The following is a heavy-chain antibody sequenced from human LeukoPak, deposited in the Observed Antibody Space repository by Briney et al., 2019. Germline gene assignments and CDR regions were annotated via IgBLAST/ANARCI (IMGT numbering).Heavy chain of an antibody. CDR3: AKADGDWSLLIDY. J-gene: IGHJ4*02. V-gene: IGHV3-23*01. CDR1: GFTFSSYA. CDR2: ISGSGGST. D-gene: IGHD3-9*01. Sequence: GGSLRLSCAASGFTFSSYAMSWVRQAPGKGLEGVSAISGSGGSTYYTDSVKGRFTISRDNSKNSLYLQMNRLRTEDTALYYCAKADGDWSLLIDYWGQGTLVTVSS.